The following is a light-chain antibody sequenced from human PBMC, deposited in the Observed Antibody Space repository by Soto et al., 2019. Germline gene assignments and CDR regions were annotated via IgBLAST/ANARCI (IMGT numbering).Light chain of an antibody. CDR3: QQSYSTPQT. V-gene: IGKV1-39*01. J-gene: IGKJ1*01. CDR2: AAS. Sequence: EIQMTQSPSSLSASVGDRVTISCRASQSISSLLTWYQQKAGKAPKLLIYAASSLQSGVPSRFSGSGSGTEFTLTISSLQPEDFLRDYCQQSYSTPQTFGQGTKVEIK. CDR1: QSISSL.